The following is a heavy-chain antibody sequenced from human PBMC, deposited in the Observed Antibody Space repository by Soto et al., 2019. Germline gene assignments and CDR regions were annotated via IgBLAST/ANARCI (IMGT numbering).Heavy chain of an antibody. CDR2: ISGSGAYT. D-gene: IGHD6-19*01. CDR3: AKNATSGWYDS. J-gene: IGHJ5*01. V-gene: IGHV3-23*01. Sequence: PGGSLRLSCAASGFSFSTYAMSWVRQAPGKGLEWVSAISGSGAYTYYAESVKGRFTISRDNPKNTMYLQMNSLRDEDTAVYYCAKNATSGWYDSWGQGTLVTVSS. CDR1: GFSFSTYA.